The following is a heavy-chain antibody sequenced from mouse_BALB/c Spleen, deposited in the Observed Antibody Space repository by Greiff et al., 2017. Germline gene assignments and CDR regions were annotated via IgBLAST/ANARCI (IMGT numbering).Heavy chain of an antibody. V-gene: IGHV1S126*01. CDR1: GYSFTSYW. D-gene: IGHD1-1*01. J-gene: IGHJ3*01. Sequence: VQLQQSGPQLVRPGASVKISCKASGYSFTSYWMHWVKQRPGQGLEWIGMIDPSDSETRLNQKFKDKATLTVDKSSSTAYMQLSSPTSEDSAVYYCARLGYGSSPFAYWGQGTLVTVSA. CDR2: IDPSDSET. CDR3: ARLGYGSSPFAY.